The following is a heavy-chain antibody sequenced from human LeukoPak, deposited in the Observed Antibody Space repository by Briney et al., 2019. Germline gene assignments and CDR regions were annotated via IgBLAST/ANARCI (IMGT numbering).Heavy chain of an antibody. CDR1: GGSISSYY. CDR2: IYYSGST. V-gene: IGHV4-59*08. D-gene: IGHD3-3*01. J-gene: IGHJ6*03. Sequence: SETLSLTCTVSGGSISSYYWSWIRQPPGKGLEWIGYIYYSGSTNYNPSLKSRVTISVDTSKNQFSLKLSSVTAADTAVYYCARVEDDFWSGYFYYYYYMDVWGKGTTVTVSS. CDR3: ARVEDDFWSGYFYYYYYMDV.